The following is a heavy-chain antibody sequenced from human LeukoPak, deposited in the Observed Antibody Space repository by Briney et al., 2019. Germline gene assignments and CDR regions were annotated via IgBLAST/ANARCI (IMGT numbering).Heavy chain of an antibody. CDR2: IYYSGST. CDR3: AREQRYYDSSGNIPSNYFDY. V-gene: IGHV4-39*07. D-gene: IGHD3-22*01. Sequence: PSETLSHTCTVSGGSISSSSCYWGWIRQPPGKGLEWIGCIYYSGSTYYNPSLKSRVTISVDTSKNQFSLKLSSVTAEDTAVYYCAREQRYYDSSGNIPSNYFDYWGQGTLVTVSS. CDR1: GGSISSSSCY. J-gene: IGHJ4*02.